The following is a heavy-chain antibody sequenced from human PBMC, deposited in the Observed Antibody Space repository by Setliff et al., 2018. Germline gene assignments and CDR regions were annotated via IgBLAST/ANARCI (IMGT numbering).Heavy chain of an antibody. V-gene: IGHV1-2*02. CDR1: GYDFTDHY. CDR2: MDPKNGDT. CDR3: AKQGDLAFDY. Sequence: ASVKVCCKASGYDFTDHYLHWLRQAPGQGPEWMGWMDPKNGDTTYAVKLQGRVTMTRDTSINTIYMEVSSLTSDDTAMYYCAKQGDLAFDYWGQGTQVTVSS. D-gene: IGHD3-16*01. J-gene: IGHJ4*02.